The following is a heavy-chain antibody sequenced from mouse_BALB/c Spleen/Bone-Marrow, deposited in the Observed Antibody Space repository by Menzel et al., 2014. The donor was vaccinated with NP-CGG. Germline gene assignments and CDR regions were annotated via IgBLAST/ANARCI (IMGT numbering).Heavy chain of an antibody. V-gene: IGHV5-6-5*01. CDR1: GFTFSGYA. CDR3: AGITTVDY. J-gene: IGHJ4*01. Sequence: EVNVVESGGGLVKPGGSLKLSCAASGFTFSGYAMSWVRQTPEKRLEWVASISSGGTTYYPDSVKGRFTISRDNARNILYLQMSSLRSEDPAMYYCAGITTVDYWGQGTSVTVSS. CDR2: ISSGGTT. D-gene: IGHD1-1*01.